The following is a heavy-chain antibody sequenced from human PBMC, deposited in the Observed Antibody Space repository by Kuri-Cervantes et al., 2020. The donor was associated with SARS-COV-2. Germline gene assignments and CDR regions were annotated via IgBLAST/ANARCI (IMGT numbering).Heavy chain of an antibody. Sequence: SCTVSGGSISSSSYYWGWIRQPPGKGLEWIGSIYYSGSTYYNPSVRIRVTISVDTSKNQFSLKLSYVTAADTAVYYCARHVPDWLLNWFDPWGQGTLVTVSS. V-gene: IGHV4-39*01. CDR3: ARHVPDWLLNWFDP. CDR2: IYYSGST. J-gene: IGHJ5*02. D-gene: IGHD3-9*01. CDR1: GGSISSSSYY.